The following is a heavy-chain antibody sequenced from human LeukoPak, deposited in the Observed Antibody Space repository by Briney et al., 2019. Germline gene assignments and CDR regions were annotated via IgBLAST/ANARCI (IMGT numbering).Heavy chain of an antibody. Sequence: NPGGSLRLSCAASGLRFSGQYMIWIRQAPGKGLEWVAFISGSGTDTFYADSVKGRFFISRDNSKNTLYLQMNSLRAEDTAVYYCASHMTTDYYYGMDVWGQGTTVTVSS. CDR1: GLRFSGQY. CDR3: ASHMTTDYYYGMDV. V-gene: IGHV3-11*03. D-gene: IGHD4-11*01. CDR2: ISGSGTDT. J-gene: IGHJ6*02.